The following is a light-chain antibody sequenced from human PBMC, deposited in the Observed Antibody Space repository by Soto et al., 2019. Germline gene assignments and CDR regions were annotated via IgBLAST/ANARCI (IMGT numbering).Light chain of an antibody. CDR1: SSDVGGSAY. V-gene: IGLV2-23*01. Sequence: QSVLTQPASVSGSPGQSITISCTGTSSDVGGSAYVSWYQQHPDKAPKVIIYEGSKRPSGVSNRFSGSKSGNTASLTISGLQAEDEADYYCCSYAGSSTYVFGTGTKVTVL. J-gene: IGLJ1*01. CDR3: CSYAGSSTYV. CDR2: EGS.